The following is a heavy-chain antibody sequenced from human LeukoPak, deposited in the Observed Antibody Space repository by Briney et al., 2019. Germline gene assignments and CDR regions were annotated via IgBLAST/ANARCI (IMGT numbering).Heavy chain of an antibody. CDR1: GASISSSAYY. CDR2: IGGSNYYRGST. J-gene: IGHJ5*02. D-gene: IGHD2-21*02. Sequence: SETLSLTCTVSGASISSSAYYWGWTRQPPGEGLEWIGSIGGSNYYRGSTYYNPSLKSRVTIHVDTSKDQFSLKLSSVTAADTAVYYCARLETSVTEHNWFDPWGQGTLVTVSS. V-gene: IGHV4-39*01. CDR3: ARLETSVTEHNWFDP.